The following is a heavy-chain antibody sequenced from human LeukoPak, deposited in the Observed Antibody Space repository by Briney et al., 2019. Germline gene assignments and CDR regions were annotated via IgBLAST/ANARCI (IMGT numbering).Heavy chain of an antibody. V-gene: IGHV3-15*01. CDR1: GFTFSNAW. J-gene: IGHJ4*02. CDR3: RSDCSTTSCYNFDF. CDR2: IKSKTGGGTT. Sequence: GRSLRLSCAASGFTFSNAWMSWVRQAPGKGLEWVGHIKSKTGGGTTDYAAPVKGRFTISRDDSENTLYLQMNSLKTEDTAVYYCRSDCSTTSCYNFDFWGQGTLVTVSS. D-gene: IGHD2-2*02.